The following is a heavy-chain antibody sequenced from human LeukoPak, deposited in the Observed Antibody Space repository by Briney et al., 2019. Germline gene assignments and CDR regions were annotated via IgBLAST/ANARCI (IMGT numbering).Heavy chain of an antibody. CDR1: GFTFSSYG. CDR2: IRYDGSNK. J-gene: IGHJ4*02. V-gene: IGHV3-30*02. D-gene: IGHD6-19*01. CDR3: ARDSSVAGSDY. Sequence: GGSLRLSCAASGFTFSSYGMHWVRQSPGKGLEWVTFIRYDGSNKEYADSVKGRFTISRDNAKNSLYLQTNSLRAEDTAVYYCARDSSVAGSDYWGQGTLVTVSS.